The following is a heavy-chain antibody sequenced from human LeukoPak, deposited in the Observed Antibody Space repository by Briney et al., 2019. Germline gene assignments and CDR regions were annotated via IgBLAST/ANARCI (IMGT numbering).Heavy chain of an antibody. D-gene: IGHD6-19*01. CDR1: GDSISSSNW. J-gene: IGHJ4*02. V-gene: IGHV4-4*02. Sequence: PSETLSLTCAVSGDSISSSNWWSWVRQPPGKGLEWIGEIYHSGSTNYNPSLRSRVTTSVDKSKNQFSLKLSSVTAADTAVYYCARFGSGWYGFDYWGQGTLVSVSS. CDR2: IYHSGST. CDR3: ARFGSGWYGFDY.